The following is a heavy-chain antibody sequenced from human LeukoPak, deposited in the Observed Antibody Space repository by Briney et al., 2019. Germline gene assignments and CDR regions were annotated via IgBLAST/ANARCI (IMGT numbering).Heavy chain of an antibody. Sequence: ASVKVSCKASGYTFTSYYMHWVRQAPGQGLEWMGIINPSGGSTSYAQKFQGRVTMTRDMSTSTVYMELSSLRSEDTAVYYCARDRVSGTEGNRFDPWGQGTLVTVS. D-gene: IGHD1/OR15-1a*01. J-gene: IGHJ5*02. CDR3: ARDRVSGTEGNRFDP. CDR1: GYTFTSYY. V-gene: IGHV1-46*01. CDR2: INPSGGST.